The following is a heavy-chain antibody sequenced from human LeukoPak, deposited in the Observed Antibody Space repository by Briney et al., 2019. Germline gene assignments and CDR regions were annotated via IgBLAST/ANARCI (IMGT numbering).Heavy chain of an antibody. J-gene: IGHJ4*02. CDR1: GGSISSGSYY. D-gene: IGHD4-17*01. V-gene: IGHV4-61*02. CDR3: ASRDDSGPY. Sequence: SETLSLTCTVSGGSISSGSYYWSWIRQPAGKGLEWIGRIYTSGSTNYNPSLKSRVTISVDTSKNQFSLKLSSVTAADTAVYYCASRDDSGPYWGQGTLVTVSS. CDR2: IYTSGST.